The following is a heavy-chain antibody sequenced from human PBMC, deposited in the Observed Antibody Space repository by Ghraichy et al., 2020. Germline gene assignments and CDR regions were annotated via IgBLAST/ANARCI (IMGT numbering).Heavy chain of an antibody. D-gene: IGHD2-15*01. CDR3: ARARGYCSGGSCYPARHFDY. V-gene: IGHV4-34*01. CDR2: INHSGST. CDR1: GGSFSGYY. J-gene: IGHJ4*02. Sequence: PETLSLTCAVYGGSFSGYYWSWIRQPPGKGLEWIGEINHSGSTNYNPSLKSRVTISVDTSKNQFSLKLSSVTAADTAVYYCARARGYCSGGSCYPARHFDYWGQGTLVTVSS.